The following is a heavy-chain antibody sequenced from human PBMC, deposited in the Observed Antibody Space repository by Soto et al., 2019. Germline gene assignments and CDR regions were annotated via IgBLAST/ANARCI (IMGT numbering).Heavy chain of an antibody. J-gene: IGHJ6*02. D-gene: IGHD1-26*01. CDR2: ISGGGGST. V-gene: IGHV3-23*01. CDR1: GFTFSSYA. CDR3: AKVSLGATTITDYYYYGMDV. Sequence: EVQLLESGGGLVQPGGSLRLSCAASGFTFSSYAMGWVRQAPGKGLEWVSAISGGGGSTYYADSVKGRLSISRDNSKNTLYLQMNSLRAEDTAVYYCAKVSLGATTITDYYYYGMDVWGQGTTVTVSS.